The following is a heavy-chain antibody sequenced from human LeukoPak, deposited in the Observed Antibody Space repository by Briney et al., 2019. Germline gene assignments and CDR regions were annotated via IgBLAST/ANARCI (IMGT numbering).Heavy chain of an antibody. CDR2: IIPIFGTA. D-gene: IGHD3-22*01. CDR1: GGTFSSYA. J-gene: IGHJ4*02. CDR3: ARDYDSSGYYYSDY. V-gene: IGHV1-69*05. Sequence: ASVKVSCKASGGTFSSYAISLVRQAPGQGLEWMGRIIPIFGTANYAQKFQGRVTITTDESTSTAYMELSSLRSEDTAVYYCARDYDSSGYYYSDYWGQGTLVTVSS.